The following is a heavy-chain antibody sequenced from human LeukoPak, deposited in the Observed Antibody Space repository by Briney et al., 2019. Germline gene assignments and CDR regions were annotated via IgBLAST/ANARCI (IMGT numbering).Heavy chain of an antibody. V-gene: IGHV3-21*01. D-gene: IGHD2-15*01. CDR1: GFTFSSYS. Sequence: PGGSLRLSCAASGFTFSSYSMNWVRQAPGKGLEWVSSISSSSSYIYYADSVKGRFTISRDNAKNSLYLQMSSLRAEDTAVYYCAREDCSGGSCYGNNWFDPWGQGTLVTVSS. CDR2: ISSSSSYI. J-gene: IGHJ5*02. CDR3: AREDCSGGSCYGNNWFDP.